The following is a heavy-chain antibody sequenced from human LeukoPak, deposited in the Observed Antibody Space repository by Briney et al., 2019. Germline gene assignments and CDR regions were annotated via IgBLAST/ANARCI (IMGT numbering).Heavy chain of an antibody. D-gene: IGHD3/OR15-3a*01. Sequence: PSETLSLTCTVSGGSISSYYWSWIRQPPGKGLEWIGYIYYSGSTNYNPSLKSRVTISVDTSKNQFSLKLSSVTAADTAVYYCARFRDSQYYFDYWGQGTLVTVSS. J-gene: IGHJ4*02. V-gene: IGHV4-59*08. CDR3: ARFRDSQYYFDY. CDR2: IYYSGST. CDR1: GGSISSYY.